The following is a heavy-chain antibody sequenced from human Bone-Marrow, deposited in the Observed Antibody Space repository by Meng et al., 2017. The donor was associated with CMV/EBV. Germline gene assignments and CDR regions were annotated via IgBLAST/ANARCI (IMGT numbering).Heavy chain of an antibody. D-gene: IGHD6-6*01. Sequence: SETLSLTCAVSGYSISSSNWWGWIRQPPGKGLEWIGYIYYSGSIYYNPSLKSRVTMSVDTSKNQFSLKLSSVTAADTAVYYCARGGKYSSSPPDYWGQGTLVTVSS. V-gene: IGHV4-28*05. J-gene: IGHJ4*02. CDR2: IYYSGSI. CDR3: ARGGKYSSSPPDY. CDR1: GYSISSSNW.